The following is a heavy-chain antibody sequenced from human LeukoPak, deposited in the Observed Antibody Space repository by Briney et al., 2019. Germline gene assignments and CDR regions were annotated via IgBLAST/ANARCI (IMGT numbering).Heavy chain of an antibody. V-gene: IGHV3-33*01. D-gene: IGHD3-10*01. J-gene: IGHJ4*02. Sequence: PGRSLRLSCAASGFTFSTFGMHWVRQAPGKGLEWVAVIWSDGSNQYYADSVRGRFTISRDNSKNTLYLQMNSLRAGDTAVYYCARDRAHYGSGTLFDYWGQGTLVTVSS. CDR1: GFTFSTFG. CDR2: IWSDGSNQ. CDR3: ARDRAHYGSGTLFDY.